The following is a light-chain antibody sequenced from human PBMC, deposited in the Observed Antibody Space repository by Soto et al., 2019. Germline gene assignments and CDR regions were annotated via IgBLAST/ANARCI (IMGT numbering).Light chain of an antibody. Sequence: DIQMTQSPSTLSASVGDTVTITCRASQTINNYLAWYLQKPGKAPKLLIYSASTLESGVPLRFSGSGSGTEFTLTISSLQPDEFATYFCQLSNSYCDTCGQGTNLEI. J-gene: IGKJ2*01. V-gene: IGKV1-5*03. CDR2: SAS. CDR1: QTINNY. CDR3: QLSNSYCDT.